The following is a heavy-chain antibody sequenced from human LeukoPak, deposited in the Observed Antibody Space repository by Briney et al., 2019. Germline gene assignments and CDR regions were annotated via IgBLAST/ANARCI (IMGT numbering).Heavy chain of an antibody. Sequence: PGGSLRLSCAASGFTFSDPYMTWIRQAPGKGLEWVSYISNSGSSIYYADSVKGRFTISRDNAKNSLYLQMNSLRAEDTAVYYCASAVVAPDYFDYWGQGTLVTVSS. CDR3: ASAVVAPDYFDY. J-gene: IGHJ4*02. V-gene: IGHV3-11*04. D-gene: IGHD4-23*01. CDR2: ISNSGSSI. CDR1: GFTFSDPY.